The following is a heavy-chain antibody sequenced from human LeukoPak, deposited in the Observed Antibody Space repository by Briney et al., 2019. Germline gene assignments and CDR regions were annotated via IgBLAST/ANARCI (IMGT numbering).Heavy chain of an antibody. CDR2: MSYDGSNK. V-gene: IGHV3-30*18. J-gene: IGHJ4*02. D-gene: IGHD2-15*01. CDR1: GFTFSSYG. CDR3: AKDGAVVVAAGLDY. Sequence: GGSLRLSCAASGFTFSSYGMHWVRQAPGKGLEWVAVMSYDGSNKYYADSVKGRFTISRDNSKNTLYLQMNSLRAEDTAVYYCAKDGAVVVAAGLDYWGQGTLVTVSS.